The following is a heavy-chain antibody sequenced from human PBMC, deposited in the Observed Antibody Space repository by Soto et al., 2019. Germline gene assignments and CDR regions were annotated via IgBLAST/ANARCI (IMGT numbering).Heavy chain of an antibody. Sequence: SETLSLTCTVSGGSISSYCWSWIRKTPGKGLQWMEYIYYRGCTNYSPSLKSLVTISVDTSKNQFSLKLSSVTAADTAVYYCARASDYGDSDAFDIWGQGTMVTVSS. CDR1: GGSISSYC. V-gene: IGHV4-59*01. J-gene: IGHJ3*02. D-gene: IGHD4-17*01. CDR3: ARASDYGDSDAFDI. CDR2: IYYRGCT.